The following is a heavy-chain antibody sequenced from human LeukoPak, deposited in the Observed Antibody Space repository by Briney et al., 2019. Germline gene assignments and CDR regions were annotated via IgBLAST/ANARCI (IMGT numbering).Heavy chain of an antibody. V-gene: IGHV3-33*01. J-gene: IGHJ4*02. Sequence: GGSLRLPCAASGFTFSSYGIHWVRQAPGKGLEWVAVIWYDGSHENYADSVKGRFTISRDNSKNTLYLQMNSLRVEDTAVYYCARGNRPAFDYWGQGTLVTVSS. CDR1: GFTFSSYG. CDR2: IWYDGSHE. D-gene: IGHD1-14*01. CDR3: ARGNRPAFDY.